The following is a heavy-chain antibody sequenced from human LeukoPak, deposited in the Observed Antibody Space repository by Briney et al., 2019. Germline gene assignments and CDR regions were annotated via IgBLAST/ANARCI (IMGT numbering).Heavy chain of an antibody. CDR2: ISYDGSNK. D-gene: IGHD4-17*01. V-gene: IGHV3-30*18. CDR1: GFTFSSYG. CDR3: AKGRGDLRAYFDY. Sequence: PGRSLRLSCAASGFTFSSYGMHWVRQAPGKGLEWVAVISYDGSNKYYADSVKGRFTISRDNSKNTLYLQVNSLRAEDTAVYYCAKGRGDLRAYFDYWGQGTLVTVSS. J-gene: IGHJ4*02.